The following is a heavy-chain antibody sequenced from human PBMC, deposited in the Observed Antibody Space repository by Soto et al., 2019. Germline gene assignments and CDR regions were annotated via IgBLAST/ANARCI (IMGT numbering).Heavy chain of an antibody. Sequence: PSETLSLTCAVSGGSFSGYYWTWIRQPPGTGLEWIGEINHSGSTNYNPSLKSRVTKSVDTSKNQFSLKLTSVTAADTAVYYCARDKITGLFDYWGQGTLVTVSS. J-gene: IGHJ4*02. CDR2: INHSGST. D-gene: IGHD2-8*02. CDR1: GGSFSGYY. V-gene: IGHV4-34*01. CDR3: ARDKITGLFDY.